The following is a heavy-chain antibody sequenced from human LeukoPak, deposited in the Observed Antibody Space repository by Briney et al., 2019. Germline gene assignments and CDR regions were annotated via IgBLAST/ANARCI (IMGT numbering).Heavy chain of an antibody. Sequence: PGGSLRLSCAASGFTFSSYAMSWVRQAPGKGLEWVSAISGSGGSTYYAASVKGRFTISRDNSKNTLYLQMNSLRAEDTAVYYCAKDQATVTTDRGYFDYWGQGTLVTVSS. V-gene: IGHV3-23*01. D-gene: IGHD4-17*01. CDR2: ISGSGGST. J-gene: IGHJ4*02. CDR1: GFTFSSYA. CDR3: AKDQATVTTDRGYFDY.